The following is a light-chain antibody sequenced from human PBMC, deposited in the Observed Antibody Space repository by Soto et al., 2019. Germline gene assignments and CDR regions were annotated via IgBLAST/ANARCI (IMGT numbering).Light chain of an antibody. CDR1: SSDIGGYDY. J-gene: IGLJ1*01. Sequence: QSALTQPASVSGSPGQSITISCTGTSSDIGGYDYVSWYQQHPGKAPKLMIYEVIHRPSGVSNRFSGSKSDNTASLTISGLQAQDESGYYCSSYTTGDTLVFGSGTKLTVL. V-gene: IGLV2-14*01. CDR2: EVI. CDR3: SSYTTGDTLV.